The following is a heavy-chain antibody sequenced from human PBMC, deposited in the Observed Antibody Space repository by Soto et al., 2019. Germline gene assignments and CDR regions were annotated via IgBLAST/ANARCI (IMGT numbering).Heavy chain of an antibody. CDR3: AREMMGYYGSGSYQSINWFDP. CDR1: GGSISSGGYY. Sequence: SETLSLTCTVSGGSISSGGYYWSWIRQHPGKGLEWIGYIYYSGSTYYNSSLKSRVTISVDTSKNQFSLKLSSVTAADTAVYYFAREMMGYYGSGSYQSINWFDPWGQGTLVTVSS. J-gene: IGHJ5*02. CDR2: IYYSGST. V-gene: IGHV4-31*03. D-gene: IGHD3-10*01.